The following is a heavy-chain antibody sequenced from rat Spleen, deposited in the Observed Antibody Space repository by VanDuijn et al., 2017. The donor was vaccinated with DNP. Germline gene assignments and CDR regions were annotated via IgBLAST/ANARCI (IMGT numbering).Heavy chain of an antibody. V-gene: IGHV5-7*01. CDR2: INYDGSNV. D-gene: IGHD1-4*01. CDR1: GFTFSDFN. J-gene: IGHJ2*01. Sequence: EVQLVESGGGLVQPGRSLKLSCVASGFTFSDFNMAWVRQAPKKGLEWVATINYDGSNVNYRDSVKGRFTISRDNAKSTLYLQMDSLRSEGTATYYCARHLGYNYFDYWGQGVMVTVSS. CDR3: ARHLGYNYFDY.